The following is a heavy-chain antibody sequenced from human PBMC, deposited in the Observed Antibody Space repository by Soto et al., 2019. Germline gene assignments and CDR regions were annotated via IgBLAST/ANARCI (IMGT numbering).Heavy chain of an antibody. Sequence: SETLSLTSAVSGYSINSDYYWGWIRQPPGKGLEWIGSVDHSGRTYYSPSLRSRLTIFIDTSKNQFSLGLTSVTAADTAMYFCAKKGYYPSGKINLFDSWGPGTLVTVSS. CDR3: AKKGYYPSGKINLFDS. CDR1: GYSINSDYY. V-gene: IGHV4-38-2*01. D-gene: IGHD3-10*01. J-gene: IGHJ4*02. CDR2: VDHSGRT.